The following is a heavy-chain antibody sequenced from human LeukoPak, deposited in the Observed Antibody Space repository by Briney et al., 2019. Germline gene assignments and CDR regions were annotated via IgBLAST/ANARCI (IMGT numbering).Heavy chain of an antibody. V-gene: IGHV4-30-2*01. CDR2: IYHSGST. CDR3: ASVVVVAAKGEYFQH. CDR1: GGSFSGYY. Sequence: PSETLSLTCAVYGGSFSGYYWSWIRQPPGKGLEWIGYIYHSGSTYYNPSLKSRVTISVDRSKNQFSLKLSSVTAADTAVYYCASVVVVAAKGEYFQHWGQGTLVTVSS. D-gene: IGHD2-15*01. J-gene: IGHJ1*01.